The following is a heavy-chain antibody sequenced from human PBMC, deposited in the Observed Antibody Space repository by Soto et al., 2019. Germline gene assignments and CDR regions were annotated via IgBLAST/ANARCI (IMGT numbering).Heavy chain of an antibody. J-gene: IGHJ4*02. Sequence: DVLLVESGGGLVQPGGYLSLTCKVSGFSLDDYAMHWVRQAPGQGLAWASGSSGNGEDLDYAAPVRGRCAISRERAGNSLFLQKNSLRVEDSAFYYCAQGGGVRLGGPDFQVIQFESWGQGALVTVSS. CDR3: AQGGGVRLGGPDFQVIQFES. V-gene: IGHV3-9*01. D-gene: IGHD3-16*01. CDR2: SSGNGEDL. CDR1: GFSLDDYA.